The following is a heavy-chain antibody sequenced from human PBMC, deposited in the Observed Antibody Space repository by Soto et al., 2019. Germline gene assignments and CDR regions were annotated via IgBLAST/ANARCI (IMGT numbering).Heavy chain of an antibody. D-gene: IGHD3-22*01. CDR3: ARDSYYDSSSSLGY. CDR1: GYTFTSYG. CDR2: ISAYNGNT. V-gene: IGHV1-18*01. J-gene: IGHJ4*02. Sequence: ASVKVSCKASGYTFTSYGISWVRQAPGQGLEWMGWISAYNGNTNYAQKLQGRVTMTTDTSTSTAYMELSSLRSEDTAVYYCARDSYYDSSSSLGYWGQGTLVTVSS.